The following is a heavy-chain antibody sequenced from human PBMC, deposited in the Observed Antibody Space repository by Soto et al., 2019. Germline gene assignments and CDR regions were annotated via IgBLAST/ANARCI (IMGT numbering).Heavy chain of an antibody. J-gene: IGHJ4*02. CDR2: IYYSGST. CDR3: ARHSNEYRKSLDY. D-gene: IGHD1-1*01. V-gene: IGHV4-59*08. Sequence: ETLSLTCTVSGGSISGYYWSWIRQPPGKGLEWIAYIYYSGSTNSNPSLKSRVTISVDTSKNQFSLKLSSVTAADTAVYYCARHSNEYRKSLDYWGQGTLVTVSS. CDR1: GGSISGYY.